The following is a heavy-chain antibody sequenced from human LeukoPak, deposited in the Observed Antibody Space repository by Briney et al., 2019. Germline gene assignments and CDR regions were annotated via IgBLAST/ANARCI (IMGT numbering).Heavy chain of an antibody. D-gene: IGHD3-22*01. Sequence: ASVKVSCKASGYTFTSYGISWVQQAPGQGLEWMGWISAYNGNTNYAQKLQGRVTMTTDTSTSTAYMELRSLRSDDTAVYYCARASNYYDSSGPKHWGQGTLVTVSS. CDR2: ISAYNGNT. CDR1: GYTFTSYG. J-gene: IGHJ4*02. CDR3: ARASNYYDSSGPKH. V-gene: IGHV1-18*01.